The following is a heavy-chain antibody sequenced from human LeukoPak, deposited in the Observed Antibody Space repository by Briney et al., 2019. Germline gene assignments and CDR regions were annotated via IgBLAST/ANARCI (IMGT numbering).Heavy chain of an antibody. V-gene: IGHV1-2*06. J-gene: IGHJ3*02. CDR3: ARDRGVPGPGNALDI. CDR2: VKPKSGDS. CDR1: GDTFTGYY. D-gene: IGHD2-8*01. Sequence: ASVSVSCTASGDTFTGYYMHWVRQAPGQGLEWVGLVKPKSGDSDFVQKFRGRVTVTTDVSTTTIYMELSNLRSDDTAVYYCARDRGVPGPGNALDIWGQGTMVTVSS.